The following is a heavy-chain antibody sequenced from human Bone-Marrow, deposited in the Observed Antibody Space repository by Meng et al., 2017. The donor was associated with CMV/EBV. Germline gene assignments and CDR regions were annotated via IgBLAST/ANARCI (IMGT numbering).Heavy chain of an antibody. J-gene: IGHJ6*02. CDR3: ARGLGSDYYYYGMDV. CDR1: GGSISSYY. V-gene: IGHV4-59*12. CDR2: IYYSGST. Sequence: SETLSLTCTVSGGSISSYYWSWIRQPPGKGLEWIGSIYYSGSTYYNPSLKSRVTISVDTSKNQFSLKLSSVTAADTAVYYCARGLGSDYYYYGMDVWGQGTTVTVSS.